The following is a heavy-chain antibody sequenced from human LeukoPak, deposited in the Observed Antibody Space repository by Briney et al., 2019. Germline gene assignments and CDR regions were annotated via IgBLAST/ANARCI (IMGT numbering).Heavy chain of an antibody. Sequence: GGSLRLSCAASGFTFSSYWMSWVRQAPGKGLEWVANIKQDGSEKYYVDSVKGRFTISRDNAKNSLYLQMNSLRAEDTAVYYCARAASVVRGGYFDYWGQGTLVTVSS. CDR2: IKQDGSEK. CDR1: GFTFSSYW. J-gene: IGHJ4*02. CDR3: ARAASVVRGGYFDY. V-gene: IGHV3-7*01. D-gene: IGHD3-22*01.